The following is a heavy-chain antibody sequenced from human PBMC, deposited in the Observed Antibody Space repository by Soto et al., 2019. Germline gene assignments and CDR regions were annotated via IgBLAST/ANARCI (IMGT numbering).Heavy chain of an antibody. J-gene: IGHJ6*02. V-gene: IGHV3-33*01. CDR2: IGNDGSEK. CDR3: ATEDWNGRDGMGV. D-gene: IGHD1-1*01. Sequence: QVQLGESGGGVVQPGRSLRLSCAASGVIFSAYGMHWVRQAPGEGLEWVAVIGNDGSEKYYAESVKGRFTISRDNSKNTLYLKMNSLRAEDTALYYCATEDWNGRDGMGVWGQGTTVTVSS. CDR1: GVIFSAYG.